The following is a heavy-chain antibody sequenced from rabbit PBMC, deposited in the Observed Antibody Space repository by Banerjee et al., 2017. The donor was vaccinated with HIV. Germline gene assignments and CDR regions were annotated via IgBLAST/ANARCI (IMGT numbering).Heavy chain of an antibody. CDR3: ERGERGKEETNL. D-gene: IGHD5-1*01. CDR2: IGAGSGNT. J-gene: IGHJ4*01. CDR1: GFSFSSGYY. Sequence: QSLEESGGDLVKPGASLTLTCTASGFSFSSGYYMCWVRQAPGKGLEWSACIGAGSGNTDYARGEKGRCTRAKNSETTGTLQRKRRKEEEKEKEGGERGERGKEETNLWGPGTLGTVS. V-gene: IGHV1S40*01.